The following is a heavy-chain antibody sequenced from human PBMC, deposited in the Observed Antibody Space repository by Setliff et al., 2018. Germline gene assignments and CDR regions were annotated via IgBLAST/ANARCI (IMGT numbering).Heavy chain of an antibody. V-gene: IGHV3-23*01. CDR1: GFTFSNYA. J-gene: IGHJ4*03. CDR2: ISGSGAI. D-gene: IGHD4-4*01. CDR3: AKDTGYYFDY. Sequence: PGGSLRLSCAASGFTFSNYAMSWVRQAPGKGLEWVSAISGSGAISYADSVKGRFTVSRDNSKNTLYLQMNSLRGEDTAVYYCAKDTGYYFDYWGQGTTVTV.